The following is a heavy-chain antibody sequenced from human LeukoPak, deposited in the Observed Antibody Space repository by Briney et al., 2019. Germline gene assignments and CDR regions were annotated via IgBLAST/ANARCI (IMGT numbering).Heavy chain of an antibody. V-gene: IGHV3-21*01. D-gene: IGHD3-10*01. CDR1: GFTFSSYS. CDR2: ISSSSSYI. J-gene: IGHJ4*02. Sequence: GGSLRLSCAASGFTFSSYSMNWVRQAPGKGLEWVSSISSSSSYIYYADSVKGRFTISRDNAKNSLYLQMNSLRDEDTAVYYCARDDTKLWFGESVGVPQSDWGQGTLVTVSS. CDR3: ARDDTKLWFGESVGVPQSD.